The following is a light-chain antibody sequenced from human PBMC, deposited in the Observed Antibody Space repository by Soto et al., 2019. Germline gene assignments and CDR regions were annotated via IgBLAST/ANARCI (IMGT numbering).Light chain of an antibody. Sequence: EIVLTQSPGTLSLSPGERATLSCRASQSFQTNYLAWYQQRPGQAPRLLIYGASNRASGIPERFSGSGSRTDFTLTINRLQPEDSAVYLWQQSGSSPGLTFGGGTKIEI. CDR2: GAS. J-gene: IGKJ4*01. CDR3: QQSGSSPGLT. V-gene: IGKV3-20*01. CDR1: QSFQTNY.